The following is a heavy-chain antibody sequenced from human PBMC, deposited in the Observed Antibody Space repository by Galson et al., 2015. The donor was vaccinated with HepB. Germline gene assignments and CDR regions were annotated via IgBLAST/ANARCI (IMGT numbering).Heavy chain of an antibody. D-gene: IGHD6-19*01. J-gene: IGHJ4*02. Sequence: CAISGDSVFSNRAAWSWIRQSPSRGLEWLGRTYYRSKWYSDYAESVKSRITINPDPSRNQFSLQLNSVTPEDTAVYYCASHYSRGWYGGASFEDWGQGTLVTVSS. V-gene: IGHV6-1*01. CDR1: GDSVFSNRAA. CDR3: ASHYSRGWYGGASFED. CDR2: TYYRSKWYS.